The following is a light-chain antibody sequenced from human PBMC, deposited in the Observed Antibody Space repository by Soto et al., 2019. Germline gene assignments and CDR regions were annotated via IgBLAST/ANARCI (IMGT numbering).Light chain of an antibody. Sequence: QSVLTQPPSTSGTPGQRVTISCSGSSSNIGSNTVHWYQQIPGTAPKLLIYTNNQRSSGVSDRFSGSKSDTSASLVISGLQSEDEADYYCATWDNGLTGVVFGGGTQLPV. CDR2: TNN. CDR1: SSNIGSNT. CDR3: ATWDNGLTGVV. V-gene: IGLV1-44*01. J-gene: IGLJ2*01.